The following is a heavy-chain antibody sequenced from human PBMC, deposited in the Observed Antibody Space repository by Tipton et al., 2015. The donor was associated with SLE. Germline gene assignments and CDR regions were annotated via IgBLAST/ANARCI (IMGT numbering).Heavy chain of an antibody. CDR2: IFHSGRT. CDR3: ARGRVDYIRGSYRPSSFDY. CDR1: GGSVSTPIW. Sequence: TLSLTCAVSGGSVSTPIWWTWVRQSPGKGLEWIGEIFHSGRTNYNLSLKSRVTMSVDTSKNQISLNLSSVTAADTAVYYCARGRVDYIRGSYRPSSFDYWGQGTQVTVSS. V-gene: IGHV4-4*02. D-gene: IGHD3-16*02. J-gene: IGHJ4*02.